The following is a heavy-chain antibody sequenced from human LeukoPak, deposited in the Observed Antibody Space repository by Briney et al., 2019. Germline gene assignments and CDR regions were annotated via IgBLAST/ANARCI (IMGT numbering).Heavy chain of an antibody. V-gene: IGHV3-48*01. CDR2: ISSSSTTI. J-gene: IGHJ4*02. CDR3: AGGESEYSSSGDFAY. Sequence: PGGSLRLSCAPCGFTFSTYSMNWVRQAPGKGLEWVSYISSSSTTIYYADSVKGRFTISRDNAKNSLYLQMNSLRPEDTAVYYCAGGESEYSSSGDFAYWGQGTLVTVSS. CDR1: GFTFSTYS. D-gene: IGHD6-6*01.